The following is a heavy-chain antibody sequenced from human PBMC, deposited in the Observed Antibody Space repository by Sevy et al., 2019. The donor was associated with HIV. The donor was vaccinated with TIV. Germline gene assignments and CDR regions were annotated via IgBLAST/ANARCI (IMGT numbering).Heavy chain of an antibody. D-gene: IGHD6-19*01. CDR1: GYTFTSYG. J-gene: IGHJ1*01. CDR2: ISAYNGNT. CDR3: ARGAAVAGRGEYFQH. Sequence: ASVKVSCKASGYTFTSYGISWVRQAPGQGLEWMGWISAYNGNTNYAQKLQGRVTMTTDTSKRPAYMELRSVRSDETAVYYCARGAAVAGRGEYFQHWGQGTLVTVSS. V-gene: IGHV1-18*04.